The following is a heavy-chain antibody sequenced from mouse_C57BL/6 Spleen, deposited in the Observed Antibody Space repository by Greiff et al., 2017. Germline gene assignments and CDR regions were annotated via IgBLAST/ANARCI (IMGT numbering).Heavy chain of an antibody. J-gene: IGHJ2*01. Sequence: EVMLVESGGGLVKPGGSLKLSCAASGFTFSDYGMHWVRQAPEKGLEWVAYISSGSSTIYYADTVKGRFTISRDNAKNTLFLQMASLRSEDTAIYYCARGSYDSNYFDYWGQGTTLTVSS. CDR2: ISSGSSTI. D-gene: IGHD2-5*01. V-gene: IGHV5-17*01. CDR3: ARGSYDSNYFDY. CDR1: GFTFSDYG.